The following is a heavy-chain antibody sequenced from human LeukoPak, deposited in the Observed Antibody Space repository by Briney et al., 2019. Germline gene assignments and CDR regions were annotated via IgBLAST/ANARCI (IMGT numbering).Heavy chain of an antibody. CDR3: ARDREGYYEFWSGYYIKY. Sequence: GGSLRLSCAASGFTFSSYAMHWVRRAPGKGLEWVANIKEDGTEKYYVDSVKGRFTISRDNAKNSLYLQMNSLRAEDTAVYYCARDREGYYEFWSGYYIKYRGQGTLLTVSS. CDR2: IKEDGTEK. CDR1: GFTFSSYA. J-gene: IGHJ4*02. D-gene: IGHD3-3*01. V-gene: IGHV3-7*01.